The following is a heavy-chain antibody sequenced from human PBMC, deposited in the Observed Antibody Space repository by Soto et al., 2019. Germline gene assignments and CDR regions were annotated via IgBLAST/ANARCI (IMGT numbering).Heavy chain of an antibody. CDR3: AQSWELDAFDI. CDR2: INPSGGST. D-gene: IGHD1-26*01. Sequence: GASVKVSCKASGYTFTSYYMHWVRQAPGQGLEWMGIINPSGGSTSYAQKFQGRVTMTRDTSTSTVYMELSSLRSEDTAVYYCAQSWELDAFDIWGQGTMVTVSS. V-gene: IGHV1-46*01. CDR1: GYTFTSYY. J-gene: IGHJ3*02.